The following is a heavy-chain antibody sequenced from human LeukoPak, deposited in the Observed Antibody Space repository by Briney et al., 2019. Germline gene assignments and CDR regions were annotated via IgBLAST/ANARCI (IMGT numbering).Heavy chain of an antibody. CDR1: GFTFRSHT. CDR3: AKVLKGHYFDY. V-gene: IGHV3-21*04. J-gene: IGHJ4*02. Sequence: PGGSLRLSCAASGFTFRSHTMNWVRQAPGKGLEWVSSISSNAAYIYYADSLKARFTISRDNSQNTLYLQMNSLRAEDTAVYYCAKVLKGHYFDYWGQGTLVTVSS. CDR2: ISSNAAYI.